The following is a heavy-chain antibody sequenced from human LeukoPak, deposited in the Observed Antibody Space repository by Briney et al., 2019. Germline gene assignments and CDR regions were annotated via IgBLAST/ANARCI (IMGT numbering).Heavy chain of an antibody. D-gene: IGHD4-17*01. CDR2: INPNSGGT. J-gene: IGHJ6*03. V-gene: IGHV1-2*02. CDR1: GYTFTGYY. CDR3: ARDRAVDYGDYYYYMDV. Sequence: ASVKVSCKASGYTFTGYYMHWVRQAPGQGLEWMGWINPNSGGTNYAQKFQGRVTMTRDTSISTAYMELSRLRSDDTAVYYCARDRAVDYGDYYYYMDVWGKGTTVTVSS.